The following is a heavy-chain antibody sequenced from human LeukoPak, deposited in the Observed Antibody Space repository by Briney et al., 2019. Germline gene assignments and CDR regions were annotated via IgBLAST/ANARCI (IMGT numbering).Heavy chain of an antibody. Sequence: GASVKVSCKASGYTFTSYAMHWVRQAPGQRLEWMGWINAGNGNTKYSQKFQGRVTITRDTSASTAYMELSSLRSEDTAVYYCARVQIFAGYSSGWYVYWGQGTLVTVSS. V-gene: IGHV1-3*01. D-gene: IGHD6-19*01. CDR1: GYTFTSYA. J-gene: IGHJ4*02. CDR2: INAGNGNT. CDR3: ARVQIFAGYSSGWYVY.